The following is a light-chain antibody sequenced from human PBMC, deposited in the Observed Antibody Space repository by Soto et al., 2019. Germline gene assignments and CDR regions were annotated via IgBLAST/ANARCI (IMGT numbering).Light chain of an antibody. CDR1: QDISNY. V-gene: IGKV1-33*01. CDR3: QPFDDLPLT. Sequence: DIQMTQSPSSLSASVGDRVTITCQASQDISNYLNWYQQKPGKAPKILIYDVSVLEAGVPSRFSGGGSVTHFTLTCSRLKAEYAATYYCQPFDDLPLTFAGGPKVQIK. J-gene: IGKJ4*01. CDR2: DVS.